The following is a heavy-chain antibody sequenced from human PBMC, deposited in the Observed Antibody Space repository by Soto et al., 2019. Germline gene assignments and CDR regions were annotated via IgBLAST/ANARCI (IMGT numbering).Heavy chain of an antibody. CDR3: ARDSRARSSGSFRAFDP. CDR1: GFTFSSYS. CDR2: ISSSSSYI. V-gene: IGHV3-21*01. Sequence: PGGSLRLPCAAYGFTFSSYSMNLVRPAPGKGLEWVSSISSSSSYIYYADSVKGRFTISRDNAKNSLYLQMNSLRAEDTAVYYCARDSRARSSGSFRAFDPWGQGTLVTVSS. J-gene: IGHJ5*02. D-gene: IGHD3-10*01.